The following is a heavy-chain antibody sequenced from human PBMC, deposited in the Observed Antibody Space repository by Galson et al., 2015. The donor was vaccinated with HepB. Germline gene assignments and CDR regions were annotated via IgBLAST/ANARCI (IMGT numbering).Heavy chain of an antibody. V-gene: IGHV3-23*01. Sequence: SLRLSCAASGFTFSSYAMRWVRQAPGKGLEWVSHLSGSGGSTYYADPVKGRFTISSDNSKNTLYLQMNSLGAEDTAVYYCAKGRDFDFWTGYYFDYWGQGTLVTVSS. D-gene: IGHD3-3*01. CDR1: GFTFSSYA. CDR2: LSGSGGST. CDR3: AKGRDFDFWTGYYFDY. J-gene: IGHJ4*02.